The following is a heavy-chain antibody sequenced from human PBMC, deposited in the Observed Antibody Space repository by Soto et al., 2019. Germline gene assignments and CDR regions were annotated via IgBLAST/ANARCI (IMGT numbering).Heavy chain of an antibody. CDR3: ARDWGGEGTFDY. Sequence: EVQLVESGGGLVKPGGSLRLSCAASGFTLSSYSMNWVRQAPGKGLEWVSLISSSSSYIYYADSVKGRFTISRDNAKHSLSLQMNSLRAEATAVYYCARDWGGEGTFDYWGQGTLVTVSS. V-gene: IGHV3-21*01. D-gene: IGHD3-16*01. J-gene: IGHJ4*02. CDR1: GFTLSSYS. CDR2: ISSSSSYI.